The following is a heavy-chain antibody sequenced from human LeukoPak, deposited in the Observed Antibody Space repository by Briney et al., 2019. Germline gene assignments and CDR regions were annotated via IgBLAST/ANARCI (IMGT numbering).Heavy chain of an antibody. J-gene: IGHJ4*02. CDR1: GGSISSYY. V-gene: IGHV4-59*01. CDR2: IYYSGST. D-gene: IGHD3-22*01. CDR3: ARANYYDSSGYDY. Sequence: SETLSLTCTVSGGSISSYYWSWIRQPPGKGLEWIGYIYYSGSTNYNPSLKSRVTISVDTSKNQFSLKLSSVTAADTAVYYCARANYYDSSGYDYWGQGTLVTVSS.